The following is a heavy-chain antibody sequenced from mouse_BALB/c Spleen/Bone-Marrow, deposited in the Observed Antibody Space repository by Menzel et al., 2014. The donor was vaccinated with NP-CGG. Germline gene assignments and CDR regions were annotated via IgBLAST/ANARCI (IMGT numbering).Heavy chain of an antibody. D-gene: IGHD1-1*01. Sequence: EVKLVESGGGLVKPGGSLKLSCAASGFTFSSYAMSWVRQSPEKRLEWVAEISSGGSYTYYPDTVTGRFTISRDNAKNTLYLEMSSLRSEDTAMYYCARDYYGSSYAMDYWGQGTSVTVSP. V-gene: IGHV5-9-4*01. CDR1: GFTFSSYA. CDR3: ARDYYGSSYAMDY. CDR2: ISSGGSYT. J-gene: IGHJ4*01.